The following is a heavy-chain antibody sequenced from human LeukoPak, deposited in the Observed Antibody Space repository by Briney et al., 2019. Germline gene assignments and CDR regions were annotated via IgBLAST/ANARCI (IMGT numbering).Heavy chain of an antibody. CDR2: IYYSGST. V-gene: IGHV4-30-4*08. CDR3: ARDLSSTSYDAFDI. Sequence: SQTLSLARTVSGGSISSGDYYWSWIRQPPGKGLEWIGYIYYSGSTYYNPSLKSRVTISVDTSKNQFSLKLSSVTAADTAVYYCARDLSSTSYDAFDIWGQGTMVTVSS. CDR1: GGSISSGDYY. D-gene: IGHD2-2*01. J-gene: IGHJ3*02.